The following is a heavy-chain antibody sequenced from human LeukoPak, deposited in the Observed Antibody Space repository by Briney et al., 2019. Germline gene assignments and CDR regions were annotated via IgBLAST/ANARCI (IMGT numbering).Heavy chain of an antibody. J-gene: IGHJ4*02. D-gene: IGHD2-15*01. CDR2: IFPLLDMT. Sequence: GASVKVSCKASESSFMNHAIYWVRQAPGQGLEWMGKIFPLLDMTVYAQKFQGRVTFTADKSTNTAYMYLSSLSSDDTAVYFCARDLVTISLYYWGQGTLVTVSS. V-gene: IGHV1-69*04. CDR3: ARDLVTISLYY. CDR1: ESSFMNHA.